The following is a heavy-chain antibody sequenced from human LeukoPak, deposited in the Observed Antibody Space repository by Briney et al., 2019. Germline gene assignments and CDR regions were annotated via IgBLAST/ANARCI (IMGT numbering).Heavy chain of an antibody. V-gene: IGHV1-18*01. CDR2: ISAYNGKT. J-gene: IGHJ5*02. CDR1: GYTFTSYV. CDR3: ARVADYDYVWGSYRNDNWFDP. D-gene: IGHD3-16*02. Sequence: GASVKVSCKASGYTFTSYVISWVRQAPGQGLEWMGWISAYNGKTNYAQKLQGRVTMTTDTSTSTAYMELRSLRSDDTAVYYCARVADYDYVWGSYRNDNWFDPWGQGTLVTVSS.